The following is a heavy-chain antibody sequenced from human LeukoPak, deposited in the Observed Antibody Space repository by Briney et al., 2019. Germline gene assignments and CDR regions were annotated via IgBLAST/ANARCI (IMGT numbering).Heavy chain of an antibody. CDR2: IKQDGSEK. D-gene: IGHD6-13*01. CDR1: GFTFSSYA. V-gene: IGHV3-7*01. CDR3: AREDQAAGFGY. Sequence: GGSLRLSCAASGFTFSSYAMSWVRQAPGKGLEWVANIKQDGSEKYYVDSVKGRFTISRDNAKNSLYLQMNSLRAEDTAVYYCAREDQAAGFGYWGQGTLVTVSS. J-gene: IGHJ4*02.